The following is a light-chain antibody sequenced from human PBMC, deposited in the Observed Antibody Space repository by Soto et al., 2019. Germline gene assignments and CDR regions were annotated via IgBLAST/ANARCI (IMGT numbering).Light chain of an antibody. V-gene: IGLV1-40*01. Sequence: QAVVTQPHSVSGAPGQRVTISCTGNSSNLGAGYDVHWYQQLPGAAPKLVIFGNRNRPSGVPERFSGSKSGTSASLAITGLQAEDEADYYWQAYDYSLTASVLGGGTKVPVL. CDR2: GNR. CDR3: QAYDYSLTASV. J-gene: IGLJ3*02. CDR1: SSNLGAGYD.